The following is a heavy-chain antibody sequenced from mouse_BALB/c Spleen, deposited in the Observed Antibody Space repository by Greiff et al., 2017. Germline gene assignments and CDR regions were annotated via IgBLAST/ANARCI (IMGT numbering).Heavy chain of an antibody. CDR2: ISYSGST. D-gene: IGHD4-1*01. CDR1: GYSITSDYA. J-gene: IGHJ2*01. V-gene: IGHV3-2*02. Sequence: DVQLQESGPGLVKPSQSLSLTCTVTGYSITSDYAWNWIRQFPGNKLEWMGYISYSGSTSYNPSLKSRISITRDTSKNQFFLQLNSVTTEDTATYYCARSGTFFDYWGQGTTLTVSS. CDR3: ARSGTFFDY.